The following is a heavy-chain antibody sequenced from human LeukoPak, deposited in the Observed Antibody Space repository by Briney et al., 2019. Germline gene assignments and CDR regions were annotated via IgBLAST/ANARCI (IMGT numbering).Heavy chain of an antibody. CDR3: ARQFKGHYYDSSGYFGIDY. J-gene: IGHJ4*02. V-gene: IGHV5-51*01. CDR1: GYSFTSYW. D-gene: IGHD3-22*01. Sequence: GESLKISCKGSGYSFTSYWNGWVRQMPGKGLEWMGIIYPGDSDTRYSPSFQGQVTISADKSISTAYLQWSSLKASDTAMYYCARQFKGHYYDSSGYFGIDYWGQGTLVTVSS. CDR2: IYPGDSDT.